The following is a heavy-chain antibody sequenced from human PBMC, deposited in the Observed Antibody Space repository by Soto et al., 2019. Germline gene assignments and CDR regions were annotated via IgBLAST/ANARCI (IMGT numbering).Heavy chain of an antibody. V-gene: IGHV1-46*03. CDR2: INPSGGST. Sequence: ASVKVSCKASGYTFTSYYMHWVRQAPGQGLEWMGIINPSGGSTSYAQKFQGRVTMTRDTSTSTVYMELSSLRSEDTAVYYCASLRVVRGVDDAFDTWGQGTMVTVSS. D-gene: IGHD3-10*01. CDR3: ASLRVVRGVDDAFDT. J-gene: IGHJ3*02. CDR1: GYTFTSYY.